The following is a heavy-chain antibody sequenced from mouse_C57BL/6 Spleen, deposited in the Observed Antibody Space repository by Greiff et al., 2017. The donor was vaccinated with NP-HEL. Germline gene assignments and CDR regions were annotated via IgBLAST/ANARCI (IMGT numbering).Heavy chain of an antibody. CDR2: IDPSDSYT. CDR1: GYTFTSYW. D-gene: IGHD2-4*01. Sequence: QVQLQQPGAELVMPGASVKLSCKASGYTFTSYWMHWVKQRPGQGLEWIGEIDPSDSYTNYNQKFKGKSTLTVDKSSSTAYMQLSSLTSEDSAVYYCARGGDYDLDYWGQGTTLTVSS. J-gene: IGHJ2*01. V-gene: IGHV1-69*01. CDR3: ARGGDYDLDY.